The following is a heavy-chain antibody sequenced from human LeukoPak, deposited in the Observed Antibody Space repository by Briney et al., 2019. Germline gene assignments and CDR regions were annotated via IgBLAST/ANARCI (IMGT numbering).Heavy chain of an antibody. Sequence: PSETLSLTCAVYGGSFSGYYWSWIRQPPGKGLEWIGEINHSGSTNYNPSLKSRVTISVDTSKNQFSLKLSSVTAADTAVYYCARGRKEYYYDRSGYRNWFDPWGQGTLVTVSS. CDR2: INHSGST. CDR1: GGSFSGYY. CDR3: ARGRKEYYYDRSGYRNWFDP. J-gene: IGHJ5*02. D-gene: IGHD3-22*01. V-gene: IGHV4-34*01.